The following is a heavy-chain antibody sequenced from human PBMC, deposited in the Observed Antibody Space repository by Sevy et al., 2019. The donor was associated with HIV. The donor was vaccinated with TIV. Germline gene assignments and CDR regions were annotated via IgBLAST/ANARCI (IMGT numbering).Heavy chain of an antibody. CDR2: ISWNSGSI. Sequence: GGSLRLSCAASGFTFDDYAMHWVRQAPGKGLEWVSGISWNSGSIGYADSVKGRFTISRDNAKNSLYLQMNSLRAEDTALYYCAKDAIAAAGLYGMDVWGQGTTVTVYS. J-gene: IGHJ6*02. CDR3: AKDAIAAAGLYGMDV. V-gene: IGHV3-9*01. D-gene: IGHD6-13*01. CDR1: GFTFDDYA.